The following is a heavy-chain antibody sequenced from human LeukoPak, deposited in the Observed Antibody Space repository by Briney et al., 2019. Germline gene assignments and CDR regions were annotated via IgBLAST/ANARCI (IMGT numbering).Heavy chain of an antibody. Sequence: PGGSLRLSCAASGFTVSSNYMSWVRQAPGKGLEWVSVIYSGGSTYYADSVKGRFTISRDNSKNTLYLQTNSLRAEDTAVYYCARDYDILTGYYFSLWGQGTLVTVSS. V-gene: IGHV3-53*01. CDR3: ARDYDILTGYYFSL. CDR1: GFTVSSNY. D-gene: IGHD3-9*01. CDR2: IYSGGST. J-gene: IGHJ4*02.